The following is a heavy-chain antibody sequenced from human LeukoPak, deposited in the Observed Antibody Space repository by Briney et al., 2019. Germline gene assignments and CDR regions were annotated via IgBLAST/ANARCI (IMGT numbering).Heavy chain of an antibody. CDR1: GFSISRYW. Sequence: GGSLRLSCAASGFSISRYWMTWVRQAPGKGLEWVANIDLHGSGKLYVDSVKGRFTVSRDNPENTLYLQMNSLRAEDTAVYYCARDPGAGNDYWGQGNLVIVSS. D-gene: IGHD1-1*01. CDR3: ARDPGAGNDY. CDR2: IDLHGSGK. V-gene: IGHV3-7*01. J-gene: IGHJ4*02.